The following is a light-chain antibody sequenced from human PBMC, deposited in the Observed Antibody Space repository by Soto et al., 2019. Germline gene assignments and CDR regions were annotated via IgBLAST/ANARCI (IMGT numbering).Light chain of an antibody. CDR2: KVS. V-gene: IGKV2-30*01. CDR1: QSLVFSDGNTY. CDR3: MQGTRWLWT. Sequence: DVVLTQSPLSLPVALGQPASISCRSSQSLVFSDGNTYLNWFQQRPGQSPRRLICKVSNRDSGVPDRFSGSGSGTDFTLKISRVEAEDVGVYYCMQGTRWLWTFGQGTKVEIK. J-gene: IGKJ1*01.